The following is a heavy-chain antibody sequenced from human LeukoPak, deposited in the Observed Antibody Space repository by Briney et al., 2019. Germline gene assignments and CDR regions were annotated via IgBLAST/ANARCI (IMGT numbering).Heavy chain of an antibody. D-gene: IGHD6-6*01. V-gene: IGHV3-30*18. CDR2: ISYDGSNK. CDR3: AKENIAARPDYYYYYGMDV. Sequence: GRSLRLSCAASGFTLSSYGMHWVRQAPGKGLEWVAVISYDGSNKYYADSVKGRFTISRDNSKNTLYLQMNSLRAEDTAVYYCAKENIAARPDYYYYYGMDVWGQGSTVTVSS. J-gene: IGHJ6*02. CDR1: GFTLSSYG.